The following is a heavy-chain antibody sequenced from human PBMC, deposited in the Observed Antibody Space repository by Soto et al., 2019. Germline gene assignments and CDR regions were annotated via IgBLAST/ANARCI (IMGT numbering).Heavy chain of an antibody. J-gene: IGHJ5*02. CDR3: ARRYCSSTSCYNWFDP. CDR1: GGSISSYY. CDR2: IYYSGST. D-gene: IGHD2-2*01. V-gene: IGHV4-59*08. Sequence: SETLSLTCIVSGGSISSYYWSWIRQPPGKGLEWIGYIYYSGSTNYNPSLKSRVTISVDTSKNQFSLKLSSVTAADTAVYYRARRYCSSTSCYNWFDPWGQGTLVTVSS.